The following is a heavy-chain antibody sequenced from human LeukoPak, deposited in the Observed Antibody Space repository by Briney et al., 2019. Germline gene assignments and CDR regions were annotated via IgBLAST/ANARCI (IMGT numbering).Heavy chain of an antibody. D-gene: IGHD3-10*01. J-gene: IGHJ4*02. CDR3: ARAREGFASDY. CDR1: GGSISSGNCY. V-gene: IGHV4-61*02. Sequence: SETLSLTCTVSGGSISSGNCYWGWIRQPAGKGLEWIGRIYTSGGTNYNPSLKSRVTISVDTSKNQFSLRLSSVTAADTAVYYCARAREGFASDYWGQGTLVTVSS. CDR2: IYTSGGT.